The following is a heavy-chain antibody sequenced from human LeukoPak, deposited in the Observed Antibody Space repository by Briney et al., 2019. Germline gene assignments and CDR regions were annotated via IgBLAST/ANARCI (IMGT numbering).Heavy chain of an antibody. CDR3: ARDRGVGATVDAFDI. CDR1: GFTFDDYA. Sequence: PGRSLRLSCAASGFTFDDYAMHWVRQAPGKGLEWVAVISYDGSNKYYADSVKGRFTISRDNSKNTLYLQMNSLRAEDTAVYYCARDRGVGATVDAFDIWGQGTMVTVSS. J-gene: IGHJ3*02. V-gene: IGHV3-30-3*01. CDR2: ISYDGSNK. D-gene: IGHD1-26*01.